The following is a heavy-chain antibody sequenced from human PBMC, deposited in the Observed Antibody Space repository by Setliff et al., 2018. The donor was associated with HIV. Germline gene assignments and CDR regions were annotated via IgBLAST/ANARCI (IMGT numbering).Heavy chain of an antibody. Sequence: PGGSLRLSCAASGFTFSNYGMHWVSQAPGKGLEWVAFIQFDGSKSYYADSVKGRFTISRDNSKNTLYLQMNSLRAEDTAVYYCAMSPYSSGLFDYWGQGTLVTVSS. CDR1: GFTFSNYG. CDR3: AMSPYSSGLFDY. D-gene: IGHD6-19*01. V-gene: IGHV3-30*02. CDR2: IQFDGSKS. J-gene: IGHJ4*02.